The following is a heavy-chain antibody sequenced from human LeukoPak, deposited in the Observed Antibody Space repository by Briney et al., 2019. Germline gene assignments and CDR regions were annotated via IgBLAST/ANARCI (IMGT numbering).Heavy chain of an antibody. V-gene: IGHV3-30-3*01. Sequence: PGGSLRLSCAASGFTFSSYAMSWVRQAPGKGLEWVAVISYDGSNKYYADSVKGRFTISRDNSKNTLYLQMNSLRAEDTAVYYCARDSAIADAFDIWGQGTMVTVSS. D-gene: IGHD1-26*01. CDR1: GFTFSSYA. CDR2: ISYDGSNK. J-gene: IGHJ3*02. CDR3: ARDSAIADAFDI.